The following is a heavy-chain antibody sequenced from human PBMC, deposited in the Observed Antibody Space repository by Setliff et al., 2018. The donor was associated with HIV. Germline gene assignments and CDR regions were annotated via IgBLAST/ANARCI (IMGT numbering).Heavy chain of an antibody. CDR3: ARDRYSGSSTDY. CDR2: IKEDGSEK. J-gene: IGHJ4*02. V-gene: IGHV3-7*01. D-gene: IGHD1-26*01. Sequence: PGESLKISCAASGFLFHTYWMSWVRQAPGKGLEWAANIKEDGSEKYYVDSVKGRFTISRDNAENSLYLQMNSLRAEDTAVYYCARDRYSGSSTDYWGQGTLVTVSS. CDR1: GFLFHTYW.